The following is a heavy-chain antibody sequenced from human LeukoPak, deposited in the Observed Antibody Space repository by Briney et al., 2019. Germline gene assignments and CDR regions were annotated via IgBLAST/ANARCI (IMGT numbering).Heavy chain of an antibody. CDR3: AREPPASGYFDY. CDR1: GYSFTKYF. V-gene: IGHV1-46*01. J-gene: IGHJ4*02. Sequence: GASVKVSCKASGYSFTKYFMHWVRQAPGQGLEWMGIINPSDGGTSYAQKFQGRVTMTRDTSTSTVYMELSSLRSEDTAVYHCAREPPASGYFDYWGQGSLATVSS. CDR2: INPSDGGT.